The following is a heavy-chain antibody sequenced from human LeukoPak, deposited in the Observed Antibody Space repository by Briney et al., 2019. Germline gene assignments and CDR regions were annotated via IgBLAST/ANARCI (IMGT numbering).Heavy chain of an antibody. Sequence: SETLSLTCTVSGGSIISSSYYWGWIRRPPGKGLEWIGSIYYSGSTDYNPSLKSRVTISIDTSKNQFSLNLSSVTAADTAVYYCARQNFGVIKPFDYWGQGTLVTVSS. J-gene: IGHJ4*02. V-gene: IGHV4-39*01. CDR1: GGSIISSSYY. CDR2: IYYSGST. D-gene: IGHD3-3*01. CDR3: ARQNFGVIKPFDY.